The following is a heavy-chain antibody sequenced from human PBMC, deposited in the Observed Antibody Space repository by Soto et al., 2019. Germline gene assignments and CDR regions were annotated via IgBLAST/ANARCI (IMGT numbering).Heavy chain of an antibody. V-gene: IGHV4-39*07. Sequence: SETLSLTCTVSGGSISSGDYYWGWIRQPPGKGLEWIGSIFHSGSTSYNPSLKSRVTISVDTSKNQFSLKLSSVTAADTAVYYCARRYGWNFDYWGQGTLVTVSS. D-gene: IGHD6-19*01. J-gene: IGHJ4*02. CDR1: GGSISSGDYY. CDR2: IFHSGST. CDR3: ARRYGWNFDY.